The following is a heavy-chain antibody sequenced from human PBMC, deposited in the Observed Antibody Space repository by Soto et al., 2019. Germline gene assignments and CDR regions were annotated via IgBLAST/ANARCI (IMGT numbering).Heavy chain of an antibody. V-gene: IGHV4-39*01. Sequence: QLQLQESGPGLVKSSETLSLTCTVSGGSISSRSYYWGWIRQPPGKGLEWIGCIYYSGSTYYNPSLKSRVTISVDTSKNQFSLKLSSVTAADTAVYYCARRDVMTTLNWFDPWGQGTLVIVSS. CDR2: IYYSGST. CDR1: GGSISSRSYY. D-gene: IGHD1-1*01. J-gene: IGHJ5*02. CDR3: ARRDVMTTLNWFDP.